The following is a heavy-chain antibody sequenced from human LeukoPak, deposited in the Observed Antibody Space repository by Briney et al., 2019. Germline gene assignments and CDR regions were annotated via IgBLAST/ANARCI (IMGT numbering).Heavy chain of an antibody. J-gene: IGHJ3*02. CDR3: ARYSGSYHDAFDI. D-gene: IGHD1-26*01. CDR2: ISGSGGST. V-gene: IGHV3-23*01. Sequence: GGSLRLSCAASGFTFSSYAMSWVRQAPGKGLEWVSAISGSGGSTYYADSVKGRFTISRDNSKNTLYLQMNSLRAEDTAVYYCARYSGSYHDAFDIWGQGTMVTVSS. CDR1: GFTFSSYA.